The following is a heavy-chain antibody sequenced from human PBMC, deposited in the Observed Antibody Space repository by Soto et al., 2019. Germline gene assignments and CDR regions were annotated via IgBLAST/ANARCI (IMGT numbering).Heavy chain of an antibody. CDR3: ARDHYYGSGSWGYYFDY. CDR1: GYTFTSYG. V-gene: IGHV1-18*01. D-gene: IGHD3-10*01. Sequence: QVQLVQSGAEVKKPGASVKVSCKASGYTFTSYGISWVRQAPGQGLEWMGWISVYNGNTNYAQKLQGRVTMTTVTTTRTAYMELRSLRSDDTTVYYWARDHYYGSGSWGYYFDYWGQGTLVTVSS. J-gene: IGHJ4*02. CDR2: ISVYNGNT.